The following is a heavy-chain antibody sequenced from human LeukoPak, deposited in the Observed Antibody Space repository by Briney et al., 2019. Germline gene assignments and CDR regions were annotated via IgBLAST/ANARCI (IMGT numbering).Heavy chain of an antibody. CDR3: ARGHRYSYGSWFPWTPSDHPDY. J-gene: IGHJ4*02. Sequence: PSETLSLTCTVSGDSISNGVKYWSWIRQPPGKGLEWIGEINHSGSTNYNPSLKSRVTISVDTSKNQFSLKLSSVTAADTAVYYCARGHRYSYGSWFPWTPSDHPDYWGQGTLVTVSS. CDR2: INHSGST. D-gene: IGHD5-18*01. CDR1: GDSISNGVKY. V-gene: IGHV4-34*01.